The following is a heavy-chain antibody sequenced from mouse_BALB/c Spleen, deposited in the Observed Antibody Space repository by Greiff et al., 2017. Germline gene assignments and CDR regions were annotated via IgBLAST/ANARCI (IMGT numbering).Heavy chain of an antibody. CDR1: GFSLTGYG. CDR2: IWGDGST. J-gene: IGHJ4*01. V-gene: IGHV2-6-7*01. Sequence: VMLVESGPGLVAPSQSLSITCTVSGFSLTGYGVNWVRQPPGKGLEWLGMIWGDGSTDYNSALKSRLSISKDNSKSQVFLKMNSLQTDDTARYYCARDQDDGYSAMDYWGQGTSVTVSS. D-gene: IGHD2-3*01. CDR3: ARDQDDGYSAMDY.